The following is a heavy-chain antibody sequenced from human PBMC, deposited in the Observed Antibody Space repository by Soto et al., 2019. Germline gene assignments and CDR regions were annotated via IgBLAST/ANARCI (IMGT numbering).Heavy chain of an antibody. CDR1: GFSFSKAW. CDR2: IKAETDGGTT. Sequence: GGSLRLSCAASGFSFSKAWMTWVRQAPGKGLEWVGRIKAETDGGTTDYAAPVKGRFTISRDDSKNTLYLQMNSLKTDDTAVYYCTTKFWAYPVDYWGQGTLVTVSS. J-gene: IGHJ4*02. CDR3: TTKFWAYPVDY. V-gene: IGHV3-15*01. D-gene: IGHD3-16*01.